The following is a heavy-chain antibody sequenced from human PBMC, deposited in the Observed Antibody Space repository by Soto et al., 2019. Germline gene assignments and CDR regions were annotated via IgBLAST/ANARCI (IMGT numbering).Heavy chain of an antibody. CDR2: IYYSGST. J-gene: IGHJ4*02. D-gene: IGHD2-8*01. V-gene: IGHV4-31*03. CDR3: ARDPSTNGVSEASGYFDY. Sequence: SETLSLTCTVSGGSISSGGYYWSWIRQHPGKGLEWIGYIYYSGSTYYNPSLKSRVTISVDTSKNQFSLKLSSVTAADTAVYYCARDPSTNGVSEASGYFDYWGQGTLVTVSS. CDR1: GGSISSGGYY.